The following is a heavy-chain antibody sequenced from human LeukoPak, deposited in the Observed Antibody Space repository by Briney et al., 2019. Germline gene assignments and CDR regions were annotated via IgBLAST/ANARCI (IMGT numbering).Heavy chain of an antibody. J-gene: IGHJ4*02. CDR1: GVSISSYY. V-gene: IGHV4-59*01. D-gene: IGHD6-13*01. CDR3: ARGVAAAGSADY. Sequence: SETLSLTCTVSGVSISSYYWSWIRQPPGKGLEWIGYIYYSGSTNYNPSLKSRVTISVDTSKNQFSLKLSSVTAADTAVYYCARGVAAAGSADYWGQGTLVTVSS. CDR2: IYYSGST.